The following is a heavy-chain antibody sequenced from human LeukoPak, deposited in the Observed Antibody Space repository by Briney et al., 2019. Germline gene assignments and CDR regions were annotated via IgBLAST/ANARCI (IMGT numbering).Heavy chain of an antibody. CDR1: GFTFSSYS. Sequence: GGSLRLSCAASGFTFSSYSMNWVRQAPGKGLEWVSYISSSSSTIYYADSVKGRFTISRDNAKNSLYLQMNSLRAEDTAVYYCARTITMVRVYFDYWGQGTLVTVSS. J-gene: IGHJ4*02. V-gene: IGHV3-48*04. CDR3: ARTITMVRVYFDY. CDR2: ISSSSSTI. D-gene: IGHD3-10*01.